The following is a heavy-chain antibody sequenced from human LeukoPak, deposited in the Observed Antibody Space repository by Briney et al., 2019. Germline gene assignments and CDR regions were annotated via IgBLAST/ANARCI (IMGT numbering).Heavy chain of an antibody. D-gene: IGHD3-9*01. CDR1: GYTFTSYY. Sequence: GASVKVSCKASGYTFTSYYMHWVRQAPGQGLEWMGIINPSGGSTNYAQKFQGRVTMTRDTSTSTVYMELSSLRSDDPAVYYCARYYDILAGYYAYGGQGTRVTVP. V-gene: IGHV1-46*01. CDR2: INPSGGST. J-gene: IGHJ4*02. CDR3: ARYYDILAGYYAY.